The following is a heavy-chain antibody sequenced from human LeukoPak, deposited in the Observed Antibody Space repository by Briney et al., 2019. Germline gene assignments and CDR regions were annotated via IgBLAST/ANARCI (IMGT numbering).Heavy chain of an antibody. V-gene: IGHV1-24*01. D-gene: IGHD3-9*01. CDR2: FDPEDGET. CDR1: GYTLTELS. CDR3: ATDSPVDILTGYYRDGNWFDP. J-gene: IGHJ5*02. Sequence: ASVKVSCKVSGYTLTELSMHWVRQAPGKGLEWMGGFDPEDGETIYAQKFQGRVTMTEDTSTDTAYMELSSLRSEDTAVYYCATDSPVDILTGYYRDGNWFDPWGQGTLVTVSS.